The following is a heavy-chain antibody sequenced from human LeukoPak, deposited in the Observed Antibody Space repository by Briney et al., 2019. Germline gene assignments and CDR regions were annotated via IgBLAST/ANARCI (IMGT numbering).Heavy chain of an antibody. Sequence: GVLRLSCAASGFTFSSYSMNWVRQAPGKGLEWVSSISGSSDDIYYADSVKGRFTVSRDNSKNSLYLQMKRLRAEDTALYYCARRGYHDYSGFDYWGQGTLVTVSS. D-gene: IGHD1-26*01. V-gene: IGHV3-21*06. CDR3: ARRGYHDYSGFDY. CDR2: ISGSSDDI. J-gene: IGHJ4*02. CDR1: GFTFSSYS.